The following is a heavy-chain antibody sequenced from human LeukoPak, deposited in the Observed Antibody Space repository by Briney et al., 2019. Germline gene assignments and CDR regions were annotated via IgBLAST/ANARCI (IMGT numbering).Heavy chain of an antibody. CDR1: GGSISSHY. CDR2: IYYSGST. J-gene: IGHJ3*02. CDR3: ARVGIDSSSWYFPEFAFDI. V-gene: IGHV4-59*11. Sequence: PSETLSLTCTVSGGSISSHYWSWIRQPPGKGLEWIGYIYYSGSTNYNPSLKSRVTISVDTSKNQFSLKLRSVTAADTAVYYCARVGIDSSSWYFPEFAFDIWGQGTMVTVSS. D-gene: IGHD6-13*01.